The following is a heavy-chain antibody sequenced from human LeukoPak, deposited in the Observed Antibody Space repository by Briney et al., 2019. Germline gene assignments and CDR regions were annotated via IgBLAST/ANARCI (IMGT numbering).Heavy chain of an antibody. Sequence: PGGSLRLSCAASGFTFSSYDMHWVRQATGKGLEWVSAIGTAGDPYYPGSVKGRFTISRENAKNSLYLQMNSLRAGDTAVYYCARGCIGGSCWSRNWFDPWGQGTLVTVSS. CDR3: ARGCIGGSCWSRNWFDP. D-gene: IGHD2-15*01. J-gene: IGHJ5*02. CDR2: IGTAGDP. V-gene: IGHV3-13*05. CDR1: GFTFSSYD.